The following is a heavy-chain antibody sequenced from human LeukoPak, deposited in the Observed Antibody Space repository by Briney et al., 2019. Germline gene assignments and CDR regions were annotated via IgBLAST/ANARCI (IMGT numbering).Heavy chain of an antibody. V-gene: IGHV4-59*01. CDR3: ARDRGYSYGIDY. D-gene: IGHD5-18*01. CDR1: GGSISSYY. CDR2: IYYSGST. Sequence: SETLSLTCTVSGGSISSYYWSWIRQPPGKGLEWIGYIYYSGSTNYNPSLKSRVTISVDTSKNQFSLKLSSVTAAGTAVYYCARDRGYSYGIDYWGQGTLVTVSS. J-gene: IGHJ4*02.